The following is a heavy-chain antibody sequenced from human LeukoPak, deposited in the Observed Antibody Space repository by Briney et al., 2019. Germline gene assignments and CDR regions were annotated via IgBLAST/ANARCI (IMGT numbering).Heavy chain of an antibody. CDR1: GYTLTELS. D-gene: IGHD6-19*01. J-gene: IGHJ4*02. V-gene: IGHV1-24*01. CDR2: FDPEDGET. CDR3: ATGVGYSSGWYTLDY. Sequence: GASVKVSCKVSGYTLTELSMHRVRQAPGKGLEWMGGFDPEDGETIYAQKFQGRVTMTEDTSTDTAYMELSSLRSEDTAVYYCATGVGYSSGWYTLDYWGQGTLVTVSS.